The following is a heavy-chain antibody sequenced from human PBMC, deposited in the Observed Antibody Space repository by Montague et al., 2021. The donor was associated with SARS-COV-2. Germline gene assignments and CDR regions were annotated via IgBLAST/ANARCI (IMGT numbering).Heavy chain of an antibody. V-gene: IGHV2-70*01. CDR1: GFSLSTSGMC. Sequence: PALVKPTQTPTLTCTFSGFSLSTSGMCVSWIRQPPGKALEWLALIDWDDDKYYSTSLKTRLTISKDTSKNQVVLTMTNMDPVDTATYYCARISAWYSSGWSAFDCWGQGTLVTVSS. D-gene: IGHD6-19*01. CDR2: IDWDDDK. J-gene: IGHJ4*02. CDR3: ARISAWYSSGWSAFDC.